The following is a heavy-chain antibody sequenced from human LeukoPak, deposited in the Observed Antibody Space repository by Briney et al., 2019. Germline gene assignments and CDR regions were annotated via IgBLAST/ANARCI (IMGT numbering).Heavy chain of an antibody. CDR3: ARVGDYGDFRIDS. CDR2: INHSGST. V-gene: IGHV4-34*01. Sequence: PSETLSLTCAVYGGSFSGYYWSWIRQPPGKGLEWIGKINHSGSTNYNPSLTSRVTISVDTSKNQFSLKLSSVTAADTAVHYCARVGDYGDFRIDSWGQGTLVTVSS. J-gene: IGHJ4*02. CDR1: GGSFSGYY. D-gene: IGHD4-17*01.